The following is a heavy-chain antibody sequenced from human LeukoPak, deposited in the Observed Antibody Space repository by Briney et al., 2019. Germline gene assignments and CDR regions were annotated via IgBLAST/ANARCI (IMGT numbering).Heavy chain of an antibody. CDR3: ARDSGSGSNDY. CDR1: GYIFTNHA. Sequence: GASVKVSCKASGYIFTNHAMHWVRQAPGQRLEWMGWISAGNGNTKYSQNFQGRVTFISNTSATTAFMELSSLRSEDAAVYYCARDSGSGSNDYWGQGTLVTVSS. CDR2: ISAGNGNT. D-gene: IGHD1-26*01. V-gene: IGHV1-3*01. J-gene: IGHJ4*02.